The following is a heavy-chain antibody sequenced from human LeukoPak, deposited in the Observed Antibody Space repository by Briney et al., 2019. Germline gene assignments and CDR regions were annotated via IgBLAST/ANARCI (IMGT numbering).Heavy chain of an antibody. V-gene: IGHV1-2*02. CDR1: GYTFTGYY. CDR2: INPNSGGT. D-gene: IGHD5-24*01. CDR3: ARPPGRDGYNRYDY. J-gene: IGHJ4*02. Sequence: ASVKVSCKASGYTFTGYYMHWVRQAPGQGLEWMGWINPNSGGTTYEQKFQGRVTMTSDTSTSTAYMELYSLRSDDTAVYYCARPPGRDGYNRYDYWGQGTLVTVSS.